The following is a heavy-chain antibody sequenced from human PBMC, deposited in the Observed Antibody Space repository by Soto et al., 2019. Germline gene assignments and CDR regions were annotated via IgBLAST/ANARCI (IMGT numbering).Heavy chain of an antibody. J-gene: IGHJ5*02. CDR2: INHSGST. CDR3: ARGYAQEWFDP. CDR1: GGSFSGYY. V-gene: IGHV4-34*01. D-gene: IGHD4-17*01. Sequence: PSETLSLTCAVYGGSFSGYYWSWIRQPPGKGLEWIGEINHSGSTNYNPSLKSRVTISVDTSKNQFSLKLSSVTAADTAVYYCARGYAQEWFDPWGQGTLVTVSS.